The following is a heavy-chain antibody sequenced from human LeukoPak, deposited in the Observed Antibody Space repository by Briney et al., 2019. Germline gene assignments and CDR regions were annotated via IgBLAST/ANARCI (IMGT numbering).Heavy chain of an antibody. D-gene: IGHD1-20*01. CDR3: AKDSDNWSTFDY. CDR2: ISDTGNT. CDR1: GFTLSSYA. V-gene: IGHV3-23*01. J-gene: IGHJ4*02. Sequence: GGTLRLSCAASGFTLSSYAMSWVRQAPGKGLEWVSAISDTGNTYHADSVKGRFTISRDNSKNTLYLQMNSLRAEDTAVYYCAKDSDNWSTFDYWGQGTLVTVSS.